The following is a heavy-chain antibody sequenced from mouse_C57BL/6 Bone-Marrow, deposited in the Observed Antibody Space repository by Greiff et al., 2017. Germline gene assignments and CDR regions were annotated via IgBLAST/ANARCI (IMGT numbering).Heavy chain of an antibody. D-gene: IGHD4-1*01. J-gene: IGHJ2*01. V-gene: IGHV1-55*01. CDR1: GYTFTSYW. Sequence: QVQLQQSGAELVKPGASVKMSCKASGYTFTSYWITWVKQRPGQGLEWIGDIYPTSGRTNYNAKFKSKAILTVDTSSNTAYMQLSSLTSEDSAVFYGARSGPLGRSFDYWGQGTTLTVSS. CDR3: ARSGPLGRSFDY. CDR2: IYPTSGRT.